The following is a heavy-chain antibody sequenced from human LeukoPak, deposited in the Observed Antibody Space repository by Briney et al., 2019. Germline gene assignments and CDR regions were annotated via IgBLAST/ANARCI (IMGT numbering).Heavy chain of an antibody. V-gene: IGHV3-30*18. Sequence: GRSLRLSCAASGFTFSSYGMHWVRQAPGKGLEWVAVISYDGSNKYYADSVKGRFTISRDNSKNTLYLQMNSLRAEDTAVYYCAKAEGGLGYCSSTSCSHSAPPHNWFDPWGQGTLVTVSS. D-gene: IGHD2-2*01. CDR1: GFTFSSYG. CDR2: ISYDGSNK. CDR3: AKAEGGLGYCSSTSCSHSAPPHNWFDP. J-gene: IGHJ5*02.